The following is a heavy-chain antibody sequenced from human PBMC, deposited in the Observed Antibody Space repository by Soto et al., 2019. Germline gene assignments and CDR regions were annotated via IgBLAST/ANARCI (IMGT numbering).Heavy chain of an antibody. V-gene: IGHV1-69*04. CDR3: ARDRSYYGSGSYGWFDP. CDR1: GGTFSSYT. Sequence: ASVKVSCKASGGTFSSYTISWVRQAPGQGLEWTGRIIPILGIANYAQKFQGRVTITADKSTSTAYMELSSLRSEDTAVYYCARDRSYYGSGSYGWFDPWGQGTLVTVSS. D-gene: IGHD3-10*01. J-gene: IGHJ5*02. CDR2: IIPILGIA.